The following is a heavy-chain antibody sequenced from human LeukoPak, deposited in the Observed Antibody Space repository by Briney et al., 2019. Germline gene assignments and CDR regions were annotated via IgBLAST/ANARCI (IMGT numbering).Heavy chain of an antibody. CDR3: ARDIRLTNYYDSSGYYIRYYFDY. J-gene: IGHJ4*02. D-gene: IGHD3-22*01. CDR2: IWYDGSNK. Sequence: PGGSLRLSCAASGYTFSRYGMHWVRQAPGKGLEWVAVIWYDGSNKYSADSVKGRFTISRDNSKNMLYLQMNSLRAEDTAVYYCARDIRLTNYYDSSGYYIRYYFDYWGQGTLVTVSS. CDR1: GYTFSRYG. V-gene: IGHV3-33*01.